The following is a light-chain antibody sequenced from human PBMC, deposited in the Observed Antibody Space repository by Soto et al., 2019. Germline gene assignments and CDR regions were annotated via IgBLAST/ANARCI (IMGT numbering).Light chain of an antibody. CDR3: QKYNSAPRT. CDR2: AAS. Sequence: DIQMTQSPSSLSASVGDRVTITCRASQGISNYLAWYQQKPGKVPKLLIYAASTLQSGVPSRFRGSGSGTDFPLTISSLQAEDVATYYCQKYNSAPRTFGQGTKVEIK. CDR1: QGISNY. J-gene: IGKJ1*01. V-gene: IGKV1-27*01.